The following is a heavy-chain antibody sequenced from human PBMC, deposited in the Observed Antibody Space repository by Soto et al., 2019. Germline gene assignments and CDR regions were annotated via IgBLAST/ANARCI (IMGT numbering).Heavy chain of an antibody. V-gene: IGHV1-18*01. Sequence: QVQLVQSGAEVKKPGASVKVSCKASGYTFTSYGISWVRQAPGQGLEWMGWISAYNGNTNYAQKLQGRVTMTTDTSTRTAYMELRSLRSDDTAVYYCAREKGYSRHYYYYGMDVWGQGTTVTVSS. CDR1: GYTFTSYG. D-gene: IGHD6-13*01. CDR2: ISAYNGNT. J-gene: IGHJ6*02. CDR3: AREKGYSRHYYYYGMDV.